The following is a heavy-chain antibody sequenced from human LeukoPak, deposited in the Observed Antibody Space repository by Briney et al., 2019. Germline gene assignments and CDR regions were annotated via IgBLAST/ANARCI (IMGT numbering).Heavy chain of an antibody. Sequence: SETLSLTCVVSGGSISSGDYYWSWIRQHPGKGLEWIGYIYYSGSTNYNPSLKSRVTISIDTSKNQFSLRLSSVTAADTAVYYCARGAAGYSYGWGQGTLVTVSS. CDR3: ARGAAGYSYG. CDR1: GGSISSGDYY. D-gene: IGHD5-18*01. J-gene: IGHJ4*02. CDR2: IYYSGST. V-gene: IGHV4-61*08.